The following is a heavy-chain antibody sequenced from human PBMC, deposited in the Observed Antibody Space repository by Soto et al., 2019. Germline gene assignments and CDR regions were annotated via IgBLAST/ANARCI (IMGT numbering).Heavy chain of an antibody. D-gene: IGHD2-2*01. J-gene: IGHJ6*03. V-gene: IGHV4-34*01. Sequence: PSETLSLTCAVYGGSFSGYYWSWIRQPPGKGLEWIGEINHSGSTNYNPSLKSRVTISVDTSKNQFSLKLSSVTAADTAVYYCARGYQLLSFYYYYYMDVWGKGTTVTVSS. CDR3: ARGYQLLSFYYYYYMDV. CDR2: INHSGST. CDR1: GGSFSGYY.